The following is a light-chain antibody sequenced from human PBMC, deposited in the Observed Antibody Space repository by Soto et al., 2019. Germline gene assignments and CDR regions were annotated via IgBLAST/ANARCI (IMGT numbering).Light chain of an antibody. Sequence: EIVLTQSPGTLSLSPGERATLSCRASQSVSSNYLAWYQQKPGQAPRLLIYATSSRATGIPDRFSGSGSGTDFTLSISRLEPEDFAVYYWQQCGSSPVIYTFGQGTKLEIK. V-gene: IGKV3-20*01. J-gene: IGKJ2*01. CDR1: QSVSSNY. CDR2: ATS. CDR3: QQCGSSPVIYT.